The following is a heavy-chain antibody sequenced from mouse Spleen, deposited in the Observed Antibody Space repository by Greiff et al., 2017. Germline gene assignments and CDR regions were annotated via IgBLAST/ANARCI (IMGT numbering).Heavy chain of an antibody. D-gene: IGHD2-3*01. V-gene: IGHV1-26*01. J-gene: IGHJ4*01. CDR1: GYTFTDYY. CDR2: INPNNGGT. Sequence: EVQLQQSGPELVKPGASVKISCKASGYTFTDYYMNWVKQSHGKSLEWIGDINPNNGGTSYNQKFKGKATLTVDKSSSTAYMELRSLTSEDSAVYYCASYDGYWDAMDYWGQGTSVTVSS. CDR3: ASYDGYWDAMDY.